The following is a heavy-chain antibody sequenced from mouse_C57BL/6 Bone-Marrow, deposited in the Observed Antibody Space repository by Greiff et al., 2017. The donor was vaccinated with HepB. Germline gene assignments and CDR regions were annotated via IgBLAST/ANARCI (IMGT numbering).Heavy chain of an antibody. Sequence: EVQLQQSGPELVKPGASVKMSCKASGYTFTDYNMHWVKQSHGKSLEWIGYINPNNGGTSYNQKFKGKATLTVNKSSSTAYMELRSLTSEDSAVYYCARSIDGPPRRDYWGQGTTLTVSS. D-gene: IGHD2-3*01. CDR3: ARSIDGPPRRDY. J-gene: IGHJ2*01. CDR1: GYTFTDYN. CDR2: INPNNGGT. V-gene: IGHV1-22*01.